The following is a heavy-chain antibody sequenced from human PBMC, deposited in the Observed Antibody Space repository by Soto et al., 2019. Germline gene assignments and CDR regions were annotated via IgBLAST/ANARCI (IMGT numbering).Heavy chain of an antibody. D-gene: IGHD3-22*01. V-gene: IGHV4-39*01. Sequence: SYRLSLTCAASGGAISSRSYAWGLKRQPPGKGLEWIGSMYYSGSTYYNPSLKSRVTISVDTSKNQFSLKLSSVTSADTAVYYCARRLYYDSSGFEGGGMDVWGQGTTVTVSS. J-gene: IGHJ6*02. CDR3: ARRLYYDSSGFEGGGMDV. CDR1: GGAISSRSYA. CDR2: MYYSGST.